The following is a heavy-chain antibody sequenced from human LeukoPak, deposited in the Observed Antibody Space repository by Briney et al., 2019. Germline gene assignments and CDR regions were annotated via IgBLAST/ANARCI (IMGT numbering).Heavy chain of an antibody. CDR1: GGSISSYY. CDR3: ARDWTTDCSSTSCYGKGWFDP. CDR2: IYTSGST. Sequence: PSETLSLTCTVSGGSISSYYWSWIRQPAGKGLEWIGRIYTSGSTNYNPSLKSRVTMSVDTSKNQFSLKLSSVTAADTAVYYCARDWTTDCSSTSCYGKGWFDPWDQGTLVTVSS. V-gene: IGHV4-4*07. J-gene: IGHJ5*02. D-gene: IGHD2-2*01.